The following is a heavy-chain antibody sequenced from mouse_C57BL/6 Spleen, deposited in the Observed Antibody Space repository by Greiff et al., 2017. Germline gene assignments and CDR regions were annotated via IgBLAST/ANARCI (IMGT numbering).Heavy chain of an antibody. CDR3: AIPLCYYAMDY. J-gene: IGHJ4*01. Sequence: QVQVQQPGADLVKPGASVKVSCKASGYTFSSYWMPWVRQRPGQGLEWIGRIHPSDSDTNYHQNVKGQATLTVDKASSTAYMQLRRLTSEDAAVYCCAIPLCYYAMDYWGQGTSVTVSS. D-gene: IGHD3-3*01. CDR2: IHPSDSDT. V-gene: IGHV1-74*01. CDR1: GYTFSSYW.